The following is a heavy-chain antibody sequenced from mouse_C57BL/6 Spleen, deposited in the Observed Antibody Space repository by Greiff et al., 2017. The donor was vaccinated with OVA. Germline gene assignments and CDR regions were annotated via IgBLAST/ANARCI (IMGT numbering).Heavy chain of an antibody. D-gene: IGHD2-4*01. Sequence: QVQLKESGPELVKPGASVKISCKASGYAFSSSWMNWVKQRPGKGLEWIGRIYPGDGDTNYNGKFKGKATLTADKSSSTAYMQLSSLTSEDSAVYFCARKKEDYDYDGFDYWGQGTTLTVSS. CDR2: IYPGDGDT. V-gene: IGHV1-82*01. CDR3: ARKKEDYDYDGFDY. J-gene: IGHJ2*01. CDR1: GYAFSSSW.